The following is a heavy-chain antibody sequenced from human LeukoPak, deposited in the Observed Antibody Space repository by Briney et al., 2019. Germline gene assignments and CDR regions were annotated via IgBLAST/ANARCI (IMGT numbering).Heavy chain of an antibody. D-gene: IGHD3-10*01. CDR3: ARDAVGGSSRDWHFDL. J-gene: IGHJ2*01. Sequence: SETLSLTCTVSGGSISSYYWSWIRQPAGKGLEWIGRIYTGGSTNYNPSLKSRVTMSVDTSKNQCSLKPSSVTAADTAVYYCARDAVGGSSRDWHFDLWGRGTLVTVSS. V-gene: IGHV4-4*07. CDR1: GGSISSYY. CDR2: IYTGGST.